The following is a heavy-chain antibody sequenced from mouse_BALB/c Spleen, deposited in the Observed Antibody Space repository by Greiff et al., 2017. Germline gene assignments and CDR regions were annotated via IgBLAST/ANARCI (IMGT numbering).Heavy chain of an antibody. V-gene: IGHV5-6-5*01. CDR1: GFTFSSYA. Sequence: EVQVVESGGGLVKPGGSLKLSCAASGFTFSSYAMSWVRQTPEKRLEWVASISSGGSTYYPDSVKGRFTISRDNARNILYLQMSSLRSEDTAMYYCARGRDYGAWFAYWGQGTLVTVSA. D-gene: IGHD2-4*01. CDR2: ISSGGST. CDR3: ARGRDYGAWFAY. J-gene: IGHJ3*01.